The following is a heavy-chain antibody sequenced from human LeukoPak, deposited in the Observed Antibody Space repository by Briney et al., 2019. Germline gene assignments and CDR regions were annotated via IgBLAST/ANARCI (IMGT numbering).Heavy chain of an antibody. CDR1: GFTFSSYS. Sequence: GGSLRLSCAASGFTFSSYSMNWVRQAPGKGLEWVSSISSSSSYIYYADSVKGRFTISRDNAKNSLYLQMNSLRAEDTAVHYCARDSSGYYWVDYFDYWGQGTLVTVSS. CDR2: ISSSSSYI. J-gene: IGHJ4*02. D-gene: IGHD3-22*01. V-gene: IGHV3-21*01. CDR3: ARDSSGYYWVDYFDY.